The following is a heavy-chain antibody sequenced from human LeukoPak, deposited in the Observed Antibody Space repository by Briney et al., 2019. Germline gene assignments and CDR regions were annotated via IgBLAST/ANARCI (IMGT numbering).Heavy chain of an antibody. CDR2: ISGAGGST. J-gene: IGHJ4*02. V-gene: IGHV3-23*01. CDR1: GFTFGRHA. CDR3: AKEGGYCSSSSCSDYFDY. D-gene: IGHD2-15*01. Sequence: GGSLRLSCTASGFTFGRHAMSWVRQAPGKGLEWVSTISGAGGSTYYADSVKGRFTISRDNSKDTLYLQVNSLRAEDTAVYFCAKEGGYCSSSSCSDYFDYWAREPWSPSPQ.